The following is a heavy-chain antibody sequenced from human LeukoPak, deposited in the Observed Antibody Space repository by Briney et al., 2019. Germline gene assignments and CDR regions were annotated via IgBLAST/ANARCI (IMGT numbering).Heavy chain of an antibody. CDR2: ISGSGGST. J-gene: IGHJ4*02. CDR1: GFTFSSYA. V-gene: IGHV3-23*01. Sequence: GGSLRLSCAASGFTFSSYAMSWVRQAPGKGLEWVSAISGSGGSTYYADSVKGRFTIPRDNSKNTLYLQMNSLRAEDTAVYYCAKDQAVAGKGWYYDYWGQGTLVTVSS. CDR3: AKDQAVAGKGWYYDY. D-gene: IGHD6-19*01.